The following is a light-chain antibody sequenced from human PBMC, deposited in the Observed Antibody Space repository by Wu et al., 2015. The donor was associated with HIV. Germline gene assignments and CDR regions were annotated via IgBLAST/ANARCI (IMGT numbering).Light chain of an antibody. V-gene: IGKV3-11*01. CDR2: DAS. J-gene: IGKJ2*01. CDR3: QQYDASALYT. Sequence: ESVLTQSPATLSLSPGERATLSCRASQSVSIYLAWYQQKAGQAPRLLIYDASSRATGIPARFSGSGSGTDFTLTISRLEPEDFAVYYCQQYDASALYTFGQGDQGGNQT. CDR1: QSVSIY.